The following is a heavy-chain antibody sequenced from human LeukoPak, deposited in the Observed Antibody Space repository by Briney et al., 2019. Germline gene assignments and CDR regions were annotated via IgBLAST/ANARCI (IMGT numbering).Heavy chain of an antibody. J-gene: IGHJ6*04. V-gene: IGHV3-30*03. Sequence: PGGSLRLSCASSGFTFSSYGMHWVRQAPGKGLEWVAVISYDGSNKYYADSVKGRFTISRDNSKNTLYLQMNSLRAEDTAVYYCAAGAMVRGVKGNYYYYGMDVWGKGTTVTVSS. D-gene: IGHD3-10*01. CDR3: AAGAMVRGVKGNYYYYGMDV. CDR1: GFTFSSYG. CDR2: ISYDGSNK.